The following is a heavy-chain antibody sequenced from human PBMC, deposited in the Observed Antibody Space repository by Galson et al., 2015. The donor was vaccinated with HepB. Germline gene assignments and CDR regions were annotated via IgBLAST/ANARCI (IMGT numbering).Heavy chain of an antibody. D-gene: IGHD3-10*01. CDR1: GFTFSSYS. CDR3: ARASEKLFPDYYGMDV. CDR2: ISSSSSTI. V-gene: IGHV3-48*01. Sequence: SLRLSCAASGFTFSSYSMNWVRQAPGKGLEWVSYISSSSSTIYYADSVKGRFTISRDNAKNSLYLQMNSLRAEDTAVYYCARASEKLFPDYYGMDVWGQGTTVTVSS. J-gene: IGHJ6*02.